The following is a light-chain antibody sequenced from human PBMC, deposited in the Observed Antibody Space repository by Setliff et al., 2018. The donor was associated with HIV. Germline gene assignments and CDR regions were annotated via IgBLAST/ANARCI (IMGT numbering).Light chain of an antibody. Sequence: QPVLTQSSSASASLGSSVKLTCTLSSGHSSYIIAWHQQQPGKAPRYLMKLEGSGSYNKGSGVPDRFSGSSSGADRYLTISNLQSEDEADYFCETWDSNTRVFGGGTKGTVL. CDR1: SGHSSYI. CDR3: ETWDSNTRV. CDR2: LEGSGSY. J-gene: IGLJ2*01. V-gene: IGLV4-60*03.